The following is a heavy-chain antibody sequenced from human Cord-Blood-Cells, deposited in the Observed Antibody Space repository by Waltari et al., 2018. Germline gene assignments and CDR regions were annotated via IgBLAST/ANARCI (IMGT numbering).Heavy chain of an antibody. V-gene: IGHV4-34*01. Sequence: QVQLQQWGAGLLKPSETLTLTSAVYGGSFSGYYSSWIRQPPGKGLEWIGEINHSGSTHDNPSCKRRVTISVDTAKNQFSLQLRYETAADPAVYYCARGGGSSGYIDDVDIWGQGTMVTVS. D-gene: IGHD6-13*01. CDR3: ARGGGSSGYIDDVDI. CDR1: GGSFSGYY. CDR2: INHSGST. J-gene: IGHJ3*02.